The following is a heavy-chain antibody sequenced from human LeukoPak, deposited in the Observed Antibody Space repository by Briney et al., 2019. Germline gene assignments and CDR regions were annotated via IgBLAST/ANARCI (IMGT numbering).Heavy chain of an antibody. J-gene: IGHJ5*02. Sequence: VASVKVSCKASGYTFTGYYMHWVRQAPGQGLEWMGWINPNSGGTNYAQKFQGRVTMARDTSISTAYMELSRLRSDDTAVYYCARSASEAAAGEDWFDPWGQGTLVTVSS. CDR3: ARSASEAAAGEDWFDP. D-gene: IGHD6-13*01. CDR2: INPNSGGT. V-gene: IGHV1-2*02. CDR1: GYTFTGYY.